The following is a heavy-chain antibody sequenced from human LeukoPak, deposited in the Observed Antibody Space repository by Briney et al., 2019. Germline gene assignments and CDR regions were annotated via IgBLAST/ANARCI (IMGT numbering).Heavy chain of an antibody. V-gene: IGHV3-13*04. D-gene: IGHD3-10*01. CDR1: GFTFSSYD. Sequence: GGSLRLSCAASGFTFSSYDMHWVRQGTGKGLEWVSAIGTAGDTYYPGSVKGRFTTSRENAKNSLYLQMNCLRVGDTAVYYCARGRGWGTFDIWGQGTMVTVSS. J-gene: IGHJ3*02. CDR3: ARGRGWGTFDI. CDR2: IGTAGDT.